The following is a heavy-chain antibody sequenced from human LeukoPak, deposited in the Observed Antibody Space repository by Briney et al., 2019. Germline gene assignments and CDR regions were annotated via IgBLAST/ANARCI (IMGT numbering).Heavy chain of an antibody. J-gene: IGHJ4*02. Sequence: GGSLRLSCAASGFTFTRHAMSWVRQAPGKGLEWVSGISASGGVTYYTDSVKGRFVISRDNSKNTPYLQMNSLTANDTAVYFCAKGGIYGDYAGYWGQGSLVAVFS. CDR2: ISASGGVT. V-gene: IGHV3-23*01. CDR1: GFTFTRHA. CDR3: AKGGIYGDYAGY. D-gene: IGHD4-17*01.